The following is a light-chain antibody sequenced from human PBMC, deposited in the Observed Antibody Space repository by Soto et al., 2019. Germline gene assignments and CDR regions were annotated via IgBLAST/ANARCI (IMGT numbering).Light chain of an antibody. CDR3: SSFTSSFTHV. CDR2: DVN. J-gene: IGLJ1*01. V-gene: IGLV2-14*03. CDR1: TSDIGGYDY. Sequence: QSVLTQPASVSGSPGQSITISCAGTTSDIGGYDYVSWYQQHPGRAPQLMIFDVNSRPSGVSNRFSGSKSGNTASLTISGLRAEDEADYYCSSFTSSFTHVFGTGTKLTVL.